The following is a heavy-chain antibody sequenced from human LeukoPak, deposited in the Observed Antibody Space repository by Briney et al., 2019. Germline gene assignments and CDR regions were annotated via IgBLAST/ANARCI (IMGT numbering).Heavy chain of an antibody. CDR3: AKDRGPLVTTNYFDY. CDR1: GFTVSSNY. Sequence: GGSLRLSCAASGFTVSSNYMSWVRQAPGKGLEWVSVIYSGGSTYYADSVKGRFTISRDNSKNTLYLQMNSLRAEDTAVYYCAKDRGPLVTTNYFDYWGQGTLVTVSS. D-gene: IGHD4-17*01. J-gene: IGHJ4*02. V-gene: IGHV3-53*01. CDR2: IYSGGST.